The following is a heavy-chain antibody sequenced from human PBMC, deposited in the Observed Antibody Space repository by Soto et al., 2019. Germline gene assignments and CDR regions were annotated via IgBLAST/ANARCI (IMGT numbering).Heavy chain of an antibody. Sequence: ESGPTLVNPTQTLTLTCTFSGFSLSTSGMCVSWIRQPPGKALEWLARIDWDDDKYYSTSLKTRLTISKDTSKNQVVLTMTNMDPVDTATYYCARIILRGVIITPDYWGQGTLVTVSS. D-gene: IGHD3-10*01. CDR1: GFSLSTSGMC. CDR2: IDWDDDK. V-gene: IGHV2-70*11. J-gene: IGHJ4*02. CDR3: ARIILRGVIITPDY.